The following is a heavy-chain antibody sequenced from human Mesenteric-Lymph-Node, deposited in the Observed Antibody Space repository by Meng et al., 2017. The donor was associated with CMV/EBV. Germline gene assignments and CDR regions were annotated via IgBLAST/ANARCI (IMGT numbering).Heavy chain of an antibody. CDR3: ARDRDGSSWFNYYYYYGMDV. CDR1: GFTFSSYA. CDR2: ISYDGSNK. V-gene: IGHV3-30-3*01. J-gene: IGHJ6*02. D-gene: IGHD6-13*01. Sequence: GESLKISCAACGFTFSSYAMHWVRQAPGKGLEWVAVISYDGSNKYYADSVKGRFTISRDNSKNTLYLQMNSLRAEDTAVYYCARDRDGSSWFNYYYYYGMDVWGQGTTVTVSS.